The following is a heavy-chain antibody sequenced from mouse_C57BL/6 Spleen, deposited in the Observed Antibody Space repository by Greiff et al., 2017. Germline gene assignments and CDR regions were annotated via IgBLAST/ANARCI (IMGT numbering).Heavy chain of an antibody. CDR3: ARSLTGTWRYFDV. D-gene: IGHD4-1*01. V-gene: IGHV14-3*01. J-gene: IGHJ1*03. CDR2: LDPANGNT. CDR1: GFNIKNTY. Sequence: VQLQQSVAELVRPGASVKLSCTASGFNIKNTYMHWVKQRPEQGLEWIGRLDPANGNTTYAPKFQGQATITADTSSNTAYLQLSSLTSEDTAIYYCARSLTGTWRYFDVWGTGTTVTVSS.